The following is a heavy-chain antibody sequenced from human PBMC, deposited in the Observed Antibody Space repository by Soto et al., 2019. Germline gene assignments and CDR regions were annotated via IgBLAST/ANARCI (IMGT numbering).Heavy chain of an antibody. J-gene: IGHJ6*02. D-gene: IGHD3-3*01. CDR1: GFTFSSYG. CDR2: IWYDGSNK. Sequence: QVQLVESGGGVVQPGRSLRLSCAASGFTFSSYGMHWVRQAPGKGLEWVAVIWYDGSNKYYADSVKGRFTISRDNSKNTLYLQMNSLRAEDTAVYYCARGQSYYDFGSGYGMDVWGQGTTVTVSS. CDR3: ARGQSYYDFGSGYGMDV. V-gene: IGHV3-33*01.